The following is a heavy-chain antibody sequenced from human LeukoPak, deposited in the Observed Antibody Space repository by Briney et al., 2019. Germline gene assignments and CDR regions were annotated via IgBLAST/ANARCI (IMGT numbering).Heavy chain of an antibody. D-gene: IGHD1-26*01. CDR1: GLRFRSYA. J-gene: IGHJ4*02. CDR2: INQGEGEK. V-gene: IGHV3-7*03. Sequence: GGSLRLSCVASGLRFRSYAMNWVRQAPGKGLEWVANINQGEGEKYYVDSVKGRFTISRDNAKKSLFLQMNSLRAEDTAVYYCARGRFIAGTTAYYFDYWGQGTLVTVSS. CDR3: ARGRFIAGTTAYYFDY.